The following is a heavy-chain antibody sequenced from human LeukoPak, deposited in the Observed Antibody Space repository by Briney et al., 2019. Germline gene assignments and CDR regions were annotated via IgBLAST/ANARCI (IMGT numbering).Heavy chain of an antibody. D-gene: IGHD2-15*01. CDR3: ARDARAGYSLPLDY. CDR1: GDSISSNSVA. Sequence: SQTLSLTCAISGDSISSNSVAWNWIRQSPSRGLEWLGRTYYRSGWYSDYADSVKGRINFNPDTSKNQFSLQLISVTPEDTAVYYCARDARAGYSLPLDYWGQGTLVTVSS. J-gene: IGHJ4*02. CDR2: TYYRSGWYS. V-gene: IGHV6-1*01.